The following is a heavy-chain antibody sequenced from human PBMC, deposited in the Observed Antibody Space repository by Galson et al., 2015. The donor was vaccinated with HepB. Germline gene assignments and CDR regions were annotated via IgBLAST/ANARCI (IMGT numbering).Heavy chain of an antibody. V-gene: IGHV3-30*04. CDR2: TSYDETYK. CDR1: GFNFNTYS. CDR3: AKEVREGSSWPRSLYYYGMDV. Sequence: SLRLSCAASGFNFNTYSMHWVRLAPGKGLEWVAVTSYDETYKYYGESVKGRFTIPRDNSKPTLYLQMQSLRPEDTGVYFRAKEVREGSSWPRSLYYYGMDVWGQGTTVTVSS. D-gene: IGHD6-13*01. J-gene: IGHJ6*02.